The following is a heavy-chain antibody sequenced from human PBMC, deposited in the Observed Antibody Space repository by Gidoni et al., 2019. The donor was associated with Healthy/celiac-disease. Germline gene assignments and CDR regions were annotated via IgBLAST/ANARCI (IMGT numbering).Heavy chain of an antibody. Sequence: EVQLVESGGGLVQPGRSLRLSCAASGFTFVDYAMHWVRQAPGRGLEWVSGISWNSGSIGYADSVKGRFTISRDNAKNSLYLQMNSLRAEDTALYYCAKDMGSGSYLSPAEYFQHWGQGTLVTVSS. CDR1: GFTFVDYA. CDR2: ISWNSGSI. J-gene: IGHJ1*01. CDR3: AKDMGSGSYLSPAEYFQH. V-gene: IGHV3-9*01. D-gene: IGHD1-26*01.